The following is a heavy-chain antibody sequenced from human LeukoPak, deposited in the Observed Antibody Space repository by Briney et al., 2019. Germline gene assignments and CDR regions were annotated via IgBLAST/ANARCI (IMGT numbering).Heavy chain of an antibody. CDR3: ARDDSSGYYDSDY. CDR2: INPNSGGT. V-gene: IGHV1-2*02. Sequence: ASVKVSCKASGYTFTGSYMHWVRQAPGQGLEWMGWINPNSGGTNYAQKFQGRVTMTRDTSISTAYMELSRLRSDDTAVYYCARDDSSGYYDSDYWGQGNLVTVSS. CDR1: GYTFTGSY. J-gene: IGHJ4*02. D-gene: IGHD3-22*01.